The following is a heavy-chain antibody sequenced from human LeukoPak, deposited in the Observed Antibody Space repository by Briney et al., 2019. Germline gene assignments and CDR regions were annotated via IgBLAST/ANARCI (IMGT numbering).Heavy chain of an antibody. CDR1: GCTFSSYA. J-gene: IGHJ4*02. D-gene: IGHD6-6*01. CDR2: ISGSGGTT. CDR3: AKEAWEYSSSARFDY. V-gene: IGHV3-23*01. Sequence: PGWALRLSCACSGCTFSSYAMSWVRQAPGKGREGVSAISGSGGTTYYADSVRGRFTISRDNSKNTLYMQMDSLRPEHTAVYYCAKEAWEYSSSARFDYWGQGTLVTVSS.